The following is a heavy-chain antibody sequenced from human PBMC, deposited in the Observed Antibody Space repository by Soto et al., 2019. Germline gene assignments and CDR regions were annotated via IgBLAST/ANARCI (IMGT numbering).Heavy chain of an antibody. D-gene: IGHD3-3*01. Sequence: LRLSCAASGFTFSSYSMNWVRQAPGKGLEWVSSISSSRSYIYYADSVKGRFTISRDNAKNSLYLQMNSLRAEDTAVYYCARDWGPPYYDFWSALLCWFDPWGQGTLVTVSS. CDR1: GFTFSSYS. CDR2: ISSSRSYI. CDR3: ARDWGPPYYDFWSALLCWFDP. V-gene: IGHV3-21*01. J-gene: IGHJ5*02.